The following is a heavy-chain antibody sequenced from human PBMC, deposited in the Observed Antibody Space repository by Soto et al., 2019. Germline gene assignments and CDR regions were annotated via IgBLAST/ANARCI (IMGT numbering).Heavy chain of an antibody. CDR1: GFTLSGSD. J-gene: IGHJ6*02. CDR3: SRRQGGRSMVFYGMDV. CDR2: IRTKSNNFAS. Sequence: GGSLRLSCAASGFTLSGSDIHWVRQASGKGLEWVGRIRTKSNNFASSYAESVRGRFTISSDDSDNTAYLNMSSLKTEDTAIYYFSRRQGGRSMVFYGMDVWGQGTTVTVSS. D-gene: IGHD3-10*01. V-gene: IGHV3-73*01.